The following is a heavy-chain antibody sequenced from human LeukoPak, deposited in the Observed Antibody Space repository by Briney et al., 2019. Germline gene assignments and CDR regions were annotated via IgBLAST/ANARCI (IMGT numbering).Heavy chain of an antibody. CDR1: GFTFDDYA. CDR3: AKDKVRGVISAFDI. V-gene: IGHV3-9*01. D-gene: IGHD3-10*01. J-gene: IGHJ3*02. CDR2: ISWNSGSI. Sequence: PGGSLRLSCAASGFTFDDYAMHWVRQAPGKGLEWVSGISWNSGSIGYADSVKGRFTISRDNAKNSLYLQMNSLRAEDTALYYCAKDKVRGVISAFDIWGQGTMVTVSP.